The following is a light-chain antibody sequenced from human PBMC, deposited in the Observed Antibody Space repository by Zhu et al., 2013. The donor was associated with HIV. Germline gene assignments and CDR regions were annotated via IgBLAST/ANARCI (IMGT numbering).Light chain of an antibody. CDR2: QVN. Sequence: QSALTQPASVSGSPGQSITISCTVTSSDGNTYDYVSWYQHHPGKAPKLIIYQVNYRPSGVSNRFSGSKSGNTASLTISGLQTEDEADYYCSSYTSSSTLVFGTGTTVTVL. CDR1: SSDGNTYDY. J-gene: IGLJ1*01. CDR3: SSYTSSSTLV. V-gene: IGLV2-14*01.